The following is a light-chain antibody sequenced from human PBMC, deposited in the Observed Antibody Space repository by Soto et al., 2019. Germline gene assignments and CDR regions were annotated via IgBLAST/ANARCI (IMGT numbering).Light chain of an antibody. CDR2: DAS. CDR3: QQYETFSGT. CDR1: QSISSY. V-gene: IGKV1-5*01. Sequence: IQMTQSPSSLSASVVDRVTITFRASQSISSYLNWYQQKPGKAPKLLIYDASALPRGVPSRFSGSGSGTKFTLTIASLQPDDFATYYCQQYETFSGTFGPGTKVDIK. J-gene: IGKJ1*01.